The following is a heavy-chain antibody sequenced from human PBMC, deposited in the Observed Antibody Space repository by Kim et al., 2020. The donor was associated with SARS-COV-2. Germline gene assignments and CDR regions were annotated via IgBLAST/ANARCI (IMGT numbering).Heavy chain of an antibody. V-gene: IGHV3-21*01. CDR3: ARDPTHYYDSSGYLDY. D-gene: IGHD3-22*01. Sequence: SVKGLFTITRDNAKNSLYLQMNSLRAENTAVYYCARDPTHYYDSSGYLDYWGQGTLVTVSS. J-gene: IGHJ4*02.